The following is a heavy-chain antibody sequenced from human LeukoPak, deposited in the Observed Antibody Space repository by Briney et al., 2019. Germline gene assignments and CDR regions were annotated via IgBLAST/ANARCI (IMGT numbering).Heavy chain of an antibody. CDR1: GYTFTSYA. D-gene: IGHD3-22*01. CDR2: IHAGNGNT. Sequence: ASVKVSCKASGYTFTSYAMHWVRQAPGQRLEWMGWIHAGNGNTKYSQKFQGRVTITRDTSASTAYMELSSLRSEDTAVYYCARYGDDSSGYYFDYWGQGTLVTVSS. CDR3: ARYGDDSSGYYFDY. V-gene: IGHV1-3*01. J-gene: IGHJ4*02.